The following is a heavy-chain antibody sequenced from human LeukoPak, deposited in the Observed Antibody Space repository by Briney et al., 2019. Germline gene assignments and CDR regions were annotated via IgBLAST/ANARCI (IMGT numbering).Heavy chain of an antibody. CDR2: IWYDGSNR. CDR1: GFTVSSNY. D-gene: IGHD4-17*01. Sequence: QAGGSLRLSCAASGFTVSSNYMSWVRQAPGKGLEWVAVIWYDGSNRMYADSVKGRFTISRDISENTLYLQMNSLRAEDTAVYYCAKDRFSGLRPNWFDPWGQGTLVTVSS. V-gene: IGHV3-33*06. CDR3: AKDRFSGLRPNWFDP. J-gene: IGHJ5*02.